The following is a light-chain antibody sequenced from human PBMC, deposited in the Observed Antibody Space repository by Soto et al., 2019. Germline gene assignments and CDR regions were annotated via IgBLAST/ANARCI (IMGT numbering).Light chain of an antibody. CDR1: QSVSSY. CDR3: QQRSNWPIT. V-gene: IGKV3-11*01. J-gene: IGKJ5*01. Sequence: EIVLTQSPAALSLSPGERATLSCRASQSVSSYLAWYQQRPGQAPRLLIYDASNRATAIPARFSGSGSGTEFTLTISSLEPEDFAIYYCQQRSNWPITFGQGTRLESK. CDR2: DAS.